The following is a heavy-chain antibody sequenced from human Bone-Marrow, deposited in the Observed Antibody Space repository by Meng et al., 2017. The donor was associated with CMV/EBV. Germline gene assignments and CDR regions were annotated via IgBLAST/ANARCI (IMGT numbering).Heavy chain of an antibody. CDR3: ATETTNSDGMNV. V-gene: IGHV3-53*05. CDR1: GLVVTHNF. Sequence: GESLKISCAASGLVVTHNFMAWVRQAPGKGLEWVSLIYSGGSTYYADAVKGRFTVSKDDSKNTVFLQMNSLRPEDTAKYYCATETTNSDGMNVWGQGTTDTVSS. D-gene: IGHD1-1*01. CDR2: IYSGGST. J-gene: IGHJ6*02.